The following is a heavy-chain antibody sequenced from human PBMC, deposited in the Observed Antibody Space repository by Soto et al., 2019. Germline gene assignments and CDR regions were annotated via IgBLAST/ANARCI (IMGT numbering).Heavy chain of an antibody. CDR1: GGTFSSYA. CDR2: IIPIFGTA. D-gene: IGHD3-22*01. J-gene: IGHJ6*02. V-gene: IGHV1-69*13. CDR3: ASTKYYYDSSGYYGSQVYYYGMAV. Sequence: ASVKVSCKASGGTFSSYAISWVRQAPGQGLEWMGGIIPIFGTANYAQKFQGRVTITADESTSTAYMELSSLRSEDTAVYYCASTKYYYDSSGYYGSQVYYYGMAVWGQGTTVTVYS.